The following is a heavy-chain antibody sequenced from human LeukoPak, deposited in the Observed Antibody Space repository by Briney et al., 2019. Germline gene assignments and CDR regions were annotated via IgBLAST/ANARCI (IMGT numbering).Heavy chain of an antibody. V-gene: IGHV4-59*08. CDR3: ASGYLRRDYFDN. D-gene: IGHD1-14*01. CDR2: IYYSGST. J-gene: IGHJ4*02. Sequence: SETLSLTCTVSGGSISSYYWSWIRQPPGKGLEWIGYIYYSGSTYHNPSLKSRVTVSVDTSKNQFSLRLSSVTAADTAVYYCASGYLRRDYFDNWGQGTLVTVSS. CDR1: GGSISSYY.